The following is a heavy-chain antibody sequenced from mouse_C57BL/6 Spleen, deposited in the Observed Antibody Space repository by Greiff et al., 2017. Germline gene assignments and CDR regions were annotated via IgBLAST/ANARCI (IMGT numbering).Heavy chain of an antibody. V-gene: IGHV1-72*01. D-gene: IGHD1-1*01. CDR3: ARSGYYITTVVATDY. Sequence: QSCKASGYTFTSYWMHWVKQRPGRGLEWIGRIDPNSGGTKYNEKFKSKATLTVDKPSSTAYMQLSSLTSEDSAVYYCARSGYYITTVVATDYWGQGTTLTVSS. CDR2: IDPNSGGT. CDR1: GYTFTSYW. J-gene: IGHJ2*01.